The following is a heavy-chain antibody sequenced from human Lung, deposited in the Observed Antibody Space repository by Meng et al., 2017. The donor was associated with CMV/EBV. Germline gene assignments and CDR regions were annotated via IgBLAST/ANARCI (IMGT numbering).Heavy chain of an antibody. D-gene: IGHD3-3*01. CDR2: VIILLDIK. CDR3: ARECWGDYCASDY. CDR1: GGTFTNLA. Sequence: SVXVSXXASGGTFTNLAISWVRQAPGQGLDWMGTVIILLDIKKYLQKLEGRVTISADKSTSTVHMELSSLTSDDTAVYYCARECWGDYCASDYWGQGTLVTVSS. V-gene: IGHV1-69*04. J-gene: IGHJ4*02.